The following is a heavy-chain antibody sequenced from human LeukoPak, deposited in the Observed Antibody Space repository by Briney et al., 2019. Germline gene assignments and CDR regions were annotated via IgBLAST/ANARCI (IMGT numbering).Heavy chain of an antibody. CDR2: ISGSGGST. Sequence: GGSLRLSCAASGFTFSSYAMSWVRQAPGKGLEWVSAISGSGGSTYYADSVKGRFTISRDNSKNTLYLQMNSLRAEDTAVYYCAKAQLWFGELAPFDYWGQGTLVTASS. J-gene: IGHJ4*02. CDR1: GFTFSSYA. D-gene: IGHD3-10*01. CDR3: AKAQLWFGELAPFDY. V-gene: IGHV3-23*01.